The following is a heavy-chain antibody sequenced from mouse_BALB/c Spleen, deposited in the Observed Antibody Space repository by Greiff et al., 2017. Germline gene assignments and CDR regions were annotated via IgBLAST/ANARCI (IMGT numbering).Heavy chain of an antibody. D-gene: IGHD1-1*01. Sequence: EVQLVESGGGLVKPGGSLKLSCAASGFTFSSYAMSWVRQTPEKRLEWVASISSGGSTYYPDSVKGRFTISRDNARNILYLQMSSLRSEDTAMYYCARARDYYGSSFYFDYWGQGTTLTVSS. CDR3: ARARDYYGSSFYFDY. CDR1: GFTFSSYA. V-gene: IGHV5-6-5*01. CDR2: ISSGGST. J-gene: IGHJ2*01.